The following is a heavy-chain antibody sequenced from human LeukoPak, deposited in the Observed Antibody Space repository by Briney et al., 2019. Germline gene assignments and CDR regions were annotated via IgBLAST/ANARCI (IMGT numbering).Heavy chain of an antibody. CDR3: ARLASGTKCFHYGMDV. CDR1: GFSLSTDGMC. D-gene: IGHD1-1*01. Sequence: SGPTLVNPTQTLTLTCTFSGFSLSTDGMCVSWIRQPPGKALEWLALITWDDYTYYSTSLKTRLTISKDTSKNQVVLTMTNMDPVDTATYYCARLASGTKCFHYGMDVWGQGTTVTVSS. CDR2: ITWDDYT. J-gene: IGHJ6*02. V-gene: IGHV2-70*01.